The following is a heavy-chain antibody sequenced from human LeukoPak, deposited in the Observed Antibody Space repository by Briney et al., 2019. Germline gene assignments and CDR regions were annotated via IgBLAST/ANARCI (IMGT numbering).Heavy chain of an antibody. CDR1: GFTFSSYA. J-gene: IGHJ4*02. D-gene: IGHD5-18*01. CDR2: ISYDGSNK. CDR3: AKDSDTAMVEVNFDY. Sequence: GGSLRLSCAASGFTFSSYAMHWVRQAPGKGLEWVAVISYDGSNKYYADSVKGRFTISRDNSKNTLYLQMNSLRAEDTAVYYCAKDSDTAMVEVNFDYWGQGTLVTVSS. V-gene: IGHV3-30-3*01.